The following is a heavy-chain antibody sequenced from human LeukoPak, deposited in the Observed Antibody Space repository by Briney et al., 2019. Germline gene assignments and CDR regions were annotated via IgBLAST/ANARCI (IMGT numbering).Heavy chain of an antibody. J-gene: IGHJ3*02. V-gene: IGHV3-74*01. D-gene: IGHD3-16*01. CDR2: INSDGSST. Sequence: GGSLRLSCAASGFTFSHYWMQWVRQAPGKGLVWVSRINSDGSSTTYADSVKGRFTISRDNAKNTLYLQTNSLRAEDTAEYYCARVWGSDAFDIWGQGTMVTVSS. CDR3: ARVWGSDAFDI. CDR1: GFTFSHYW.